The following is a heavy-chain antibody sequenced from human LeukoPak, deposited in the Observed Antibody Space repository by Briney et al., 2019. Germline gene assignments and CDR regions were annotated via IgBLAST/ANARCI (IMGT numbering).Heavy chain of an antibody. CDR3: ARAQSNQMATKI. Sequence: PSETLSLTCTVSGGSISSGVYYWGWIRQPPGKGLEWIGSIYYSGSTYYNPSLESRVTISVDTSKNQFSLKLSSVTAADTAVYYCARAQSNQMATKIWGQGTLVTVSS. D-gene: IGHD5-24*01. CDR2: IYYSGST. V-gene: IGHV4-39*07. CDR1: GGSISSGVYY. J-gene: IGHJ4*02.